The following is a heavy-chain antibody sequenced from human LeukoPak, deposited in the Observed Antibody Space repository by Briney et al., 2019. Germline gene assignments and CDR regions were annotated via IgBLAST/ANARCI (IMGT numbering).Heavy chain of an antibody. CDR3: AKDSSGPFDY. V-gene: IGHV3-30-3*01. CDR2: ISYDGSNT. J-gene: IGHJ4*02. D-gene: IGHD6-19*01. Sequence: GGSLRLSCAASGFTFSTYAMHWVRQAPGKGLEWVAVISYDGSNTYSADSVKGRFTISRDNSKNTLFLQMSSLTPEDTAVYYCAKDSSGPFDYWGQGTLVTVSS. CDR1: GFTFSTYA.